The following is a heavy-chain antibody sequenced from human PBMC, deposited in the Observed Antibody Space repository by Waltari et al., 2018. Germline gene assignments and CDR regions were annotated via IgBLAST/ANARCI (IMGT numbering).Heavy chain of an antibody. CDR2: IGSSGTTI. V-gene: IGHV3-48*03. J-gene: IGHJ4*02. Sequence: EVQLVESGGDLVQPGGSLRLSCAASGFSFSSYEMNWVRQAPGKGLEWVSYIGSSGTTIYYADSVKGRFTISRDNAKNSLYLQMNSLRAEDTAVYYCAGLLSIPPAIVDYWGQGTLVTVSS. CDR1: GFSFSSYE. CDR3: AGLLSIPPAIVDY. D-gene: IGHD3-10*01.